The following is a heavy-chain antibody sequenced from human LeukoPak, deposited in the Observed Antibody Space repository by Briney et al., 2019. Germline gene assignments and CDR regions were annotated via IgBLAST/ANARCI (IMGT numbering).Heavy chain of an antibody. CDR3: ANLCSSTSCIGFDY. CDR2: ISGSGGST. D-gene: IGHD2-2*01. J-gene: IGHJ4*02. CDR1: GFTFSSYA. Sequence: RGSLRLSCAASGFTFSSYAMRWVRQAPGKGLEWVSAISGSGGSTYYADSVKGRFTISRDNSKNTLYLQMNSLRAEDTAVYYCANLCSSTSCIGFDYWGQGTLVTVSS. V-gene: IGHV3-23*01.